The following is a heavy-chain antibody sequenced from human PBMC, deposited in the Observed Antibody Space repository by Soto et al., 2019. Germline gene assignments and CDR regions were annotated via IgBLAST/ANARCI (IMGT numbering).Heavy chain of an antibody. Sequence: EVQLKESGGGLVQPGGSLRLSCVGSGFTFSYFSMNWVRQAPGKGLEWVSYIRNSPSDISSADSVKDRFTISRDNAKNSVYLQLNSLRAEDTAVYYCARDSAYAFDSWGQGTLVSVSS. D-gene: IGHD3-16*01. CDR3: ARDSAYAFDS. CDR2: IRNSPSDI. V-gene: IGHV3-48*01. J-gene: IGHJ4*02. CDR1: GFTFSYFS.